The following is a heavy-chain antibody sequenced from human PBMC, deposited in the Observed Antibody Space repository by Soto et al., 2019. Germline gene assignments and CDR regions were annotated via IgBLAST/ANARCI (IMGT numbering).Heavy chain of an antibody. CDR3: ARTFGGEESFDF. CDR2: INPSGGIT. Sequence: QVQLVQFGAEVKKPGASVKLSCKASGYTFTSCHLHWVRQAPGQGLEWMGKINPSGGITTYAEKFKGRVTMTRDTSTSTVYMDLSSLRSEDTAVYYCARTFGGEESFDFWGQGTMVTVSS. D-gene: IGHD3-16*01. J-gene: IGHJ3*01. CDR1: GYTFTSCH. V-gene: IGHV1-46*01.